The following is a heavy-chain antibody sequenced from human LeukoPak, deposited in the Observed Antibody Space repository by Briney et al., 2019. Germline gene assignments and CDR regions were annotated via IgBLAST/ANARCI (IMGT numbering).Heavy chain of an antibody. J-gene: IGHJ3*02. CDR1: GFTFSSYA. D-gene: IGHD3-10*01. CDR2: ITVSGGST. V-gene: IGHV3-23*01. CDR3: AKSNGYGLVDI. Sequence: GGSLRLSCAASGFTFSSYAMSWVRQAPGKGLEWVSGITVSGGSTYYADSVKGRFTISRDNSKNTLYLQMNSLRAEDTAVYYCAKSNGYGLVDIWGQGTMVTVSS.